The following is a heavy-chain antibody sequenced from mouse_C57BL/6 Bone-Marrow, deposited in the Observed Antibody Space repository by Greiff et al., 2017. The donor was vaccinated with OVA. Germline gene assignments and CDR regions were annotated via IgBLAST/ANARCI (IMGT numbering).Heavy chain of an antibody. CDR1: GYTFTSYW. Sequence: VQLQQPGAELVMPGASVKLSCKASGYTFTSYWMHWVKQRPGQGLEWIGEIDPSDSYTNYNQKFKGKSTLTVDKSSSTAYMQLSSLTSEDSAVYYCARPSGGRLPWFAYWGQGTLVTVSA. D-gene: IGHD2-12*01. J-gene: IGHJ3*01. CDR2: IDPSDSYT. V-gene: IGHV1-69*01. CDR3: ARPSGGRLPWFAY.